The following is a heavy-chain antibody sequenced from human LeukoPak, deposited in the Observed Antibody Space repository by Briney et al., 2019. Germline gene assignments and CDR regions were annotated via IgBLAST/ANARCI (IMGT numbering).Heavy chain of an antibody. V-gene: IGHV3-21*04. J-gene: IGHJ4*02. Sequence: GGSLRLSCAASGFTFSSYSMNWVRQAPGKGLEWVSSISSSSSYIYYADSVKGRFTISRDNAKNSLYLQMNSLRAEDTAVYYCAKDRPYCSSTSCYREYYFDYWGQGTLVTVSS. CDR3: AKDRPYCSSTSCYREYYFDY. CDR1: GFTFSSYS. CDR2: ISSSSSYI. D-gene: IGHD2-2*01.